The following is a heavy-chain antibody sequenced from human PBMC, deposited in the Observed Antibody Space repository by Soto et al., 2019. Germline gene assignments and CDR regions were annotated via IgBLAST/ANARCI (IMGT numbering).Heavy chain of an antibody. V-gene: IGHV1-46*01. J-gene: IGHJ6*02. CDR1: GYTFTSHD. CDR2: INPSGGST. D-gene: IGHD5-12*01. CDR3: ARGHSGYDGVYYYYYGMDV. Sequence: ASVKVSCKASGYTFTSHDINWVRQAPGQGLEWMGIINPSGGSTSYAQKFQGRVTMTRDTSTSTVYMELSSLRSEDTAVYYCARGHSGYDGVYYYYYGMDVWGQGTTVTVSS.